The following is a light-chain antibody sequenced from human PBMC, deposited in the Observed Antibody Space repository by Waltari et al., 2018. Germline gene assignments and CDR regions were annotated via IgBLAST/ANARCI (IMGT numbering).Light chain of an antibody. CDR2: GKD. CDR3: NSRDSSGTHVV. Sequence: SSELTQGPAVSVALGQTVRITCQGDSLRSSYASWYQQKPGQAPVLVFYGKDNRPSGVPDRFSGSSSGNTASLTITGARAEDEAVYYCNSRDSSGTHVVFGGGTKLTVL. J-gene: IGLJ2*01. CDR1: SLRSSY. V-gene: IGLV3-19*01.